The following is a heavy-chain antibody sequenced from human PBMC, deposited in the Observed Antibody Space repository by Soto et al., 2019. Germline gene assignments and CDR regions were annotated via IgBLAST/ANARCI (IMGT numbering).Heavy chain of an antibody. V-gene: IGHV4-59*01. CDR2: IYYSGST. CDR1: GGSISSYY. CDR3: AREPDRKSGYSYGLDY. D-gene: IGHD5-18*01. Sequence: QVQLQESGPGLVKPSETLSLTCTVSGGSISSYYWSWIRQPPGQGLEWIGYIYYSGSTNYNPSLKSRVTISVDTSKNQFSLKLSSVTAADTAVYYCAREPDRKSGYSYGLDYWGQGTLVTVSS. J-gene: IGHJ4*02.